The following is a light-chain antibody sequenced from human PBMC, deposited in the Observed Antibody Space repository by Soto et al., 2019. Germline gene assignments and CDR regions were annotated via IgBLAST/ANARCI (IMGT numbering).Light chain of an antibody. Sequence: QAVLTRPSSASASLGSSVSLTCTLSSGHSFYVIAWHQQQPGTAPRYLMKLEGSGNYNKGSGVPERFSGSSSGADRYLTISNLQSEDEGDYYCESWDSNTRVFGGGTKLTVL. CDR1: SGHSFYV. J-gene: IGLJ3*02. CDR2: LEGSGNY. V-gene: IGLV4-60*03. CDR3: ESWDSNTRV.